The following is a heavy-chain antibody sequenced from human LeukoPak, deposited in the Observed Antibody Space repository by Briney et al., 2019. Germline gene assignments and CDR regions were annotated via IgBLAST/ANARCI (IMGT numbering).Heavy chain of an antibody. CDR3: AKDRVRYEKPLYYFDY. CDR2: ISFTGNT. D-gene: IGHD3-10*01. CDR1: GGSISGYY. J-gene: IGHJ4*02. Sequence: SETLSLTCTVSGGSISGYYWSWIRQSPGKRLEWIAYISFTGNTNYNPSLKSRVTISLDTSKTHFSLTLSSLTAADTAVYYCAKDRVRYEKPLYYFDYWGQGTLVTVSS. V-gene: IGHV4-59*12.